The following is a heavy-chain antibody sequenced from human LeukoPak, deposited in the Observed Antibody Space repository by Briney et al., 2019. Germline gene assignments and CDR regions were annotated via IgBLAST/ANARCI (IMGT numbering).Heavy chain of an antibody. D-gene: IGHD2-2*01. V-gene: IGHV4-59*01. CDR3: ARDQRRTSCFDY. J-gene: IGHJ4*02. CDR2: IYYTGTT. Sequence: SETLSLTCTVSGGSMSDYYWSWIRQPPGKGLEWIGYIYYTGTTNYNPSLKSRVTILVDTSKNQFSLKLNSATAADTGVYYCARDQRRTSCFDYWGQGTLVTVSS. CDR1: GGSMSDYY.